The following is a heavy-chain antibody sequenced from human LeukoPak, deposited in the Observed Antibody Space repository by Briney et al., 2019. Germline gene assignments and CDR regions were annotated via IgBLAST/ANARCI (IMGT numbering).Heavy chain of an antibody. CDR3: ARRYCSGGSCSSFDY. CDR1: GDFISSYY. Sequence: SETLSLSCPVSGDFISSYYWSWIRQPPGKGLEWIGYIYYSGSTNYNPSLKSRVTISVDTSKNQFSLKLSSVTAADTAVYYCARRYCSGGSCSSFDYWGQGTLVTVSS. J-gene: IGHJ4*02. D-gene: IGHD2-15*01. V-gene: IGHV4-59*01. CDR2: IYYSGST.